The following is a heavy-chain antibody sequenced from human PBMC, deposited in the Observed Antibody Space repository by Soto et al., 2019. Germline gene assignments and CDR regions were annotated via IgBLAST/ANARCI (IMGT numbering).Heavy chain of an antibody. CDR2: INHSGST. CDR3: ARGNLVVVPAAMHLYSYYDY. J-gene: IGHJ4*02. V-gene: IGHV4-34*01. CDR1: GGSFSGYY. Sequence: SETLSLTCAVYGGSFSGYYWSWIRQPPGKGLEWIGEINHSGSTNYNPSLKSRVTISVDTSKNQFSLKLSSVTAADTAVYYCARGNLVVVPAAMHLYSYYDYWGQGTLVTVSS. D-gene: IGHD2-2*01.